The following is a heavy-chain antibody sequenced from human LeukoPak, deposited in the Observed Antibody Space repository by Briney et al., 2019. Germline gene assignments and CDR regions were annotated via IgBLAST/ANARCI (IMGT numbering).Heavy chain of an antibody. J-gene: IGHJ6*02. CDR2: IKSKTDGGTT. D-gene: IGHD4-17*01. CDR1: GFTFSSYA. V-gene: IGHV3-15*01. Sequence: GGSLRLSCAASGFTFSSYAMSWVRQAPGKGLEWVGRIKSKTDGGTTDYAAPVKGRFTISRDDSKNTLYLQMNSLKTEDTAVYYCTTDPLYGDSYSYYYYGMDVWGQGTTVTVSS. CDR3: TTDPLYGDSYSYYYYGMDV.